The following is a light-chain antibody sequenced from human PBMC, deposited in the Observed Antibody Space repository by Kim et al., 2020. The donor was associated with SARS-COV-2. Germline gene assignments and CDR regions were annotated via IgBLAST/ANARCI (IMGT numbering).Light chain of an antibody. J-gene: IGLJ2*01. CDR1: ALPKKY. V-gene: IGLV3-10*01. CDR2: EDT. Sequence: SYELTQPPSVSVSPGQTARITCSGDALPKKYAYXYQQRSGQAPVLVIYEDTKRPSGIPERFSGSSSGTMATLTISGAQVEDEADYYCYSTDSSGNHRVFG. CDR3: YSTDSSGNHRV.